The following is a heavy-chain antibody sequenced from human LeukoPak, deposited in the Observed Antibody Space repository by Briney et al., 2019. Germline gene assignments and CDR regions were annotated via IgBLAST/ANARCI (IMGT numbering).Heavy chain of an antibody. D-gene: IGHD2-15*01. CDR1: GGFISSGGYY. CDR2: INHSGST. V-gene: IGHV4-39*07. J-gene: IGHJ6*02. CDR3: ARGRRGRATQYYYYYYGMDV. Sequence: SETLSLTCTVSGGFISSGGYYWSWIRQPPGKGLEWIGEINHSGSTNYNPSLKSRVAISVDTSKNQFSLKLSSVTAADTAVYYCARGRRGRATQYYYYYYGMDVWGQGTTVTVSS.